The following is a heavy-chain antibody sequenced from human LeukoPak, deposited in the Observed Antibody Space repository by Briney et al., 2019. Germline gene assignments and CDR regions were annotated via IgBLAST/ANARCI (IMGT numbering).Heavy chain of an antibody. CDR3: AHSGYSYGLDY. J-gene: IGHJ4*02. V-gene: IGHV2-5*02. Sequence: SGPTLVKPTQTLTLTCTFSGFSLSTSGGGVGWIRQPPGKALEWLALIYWGDGKRYSPSRKSRLTITKDTSKNQVVLTMTNMDPVHTATYYCAHSGYSYGLDYWGQGTLVTVSS. D-gene: IGHD5-18*01. CDR1: GFSLSTSGGG. CDR2: IYWGDGK.